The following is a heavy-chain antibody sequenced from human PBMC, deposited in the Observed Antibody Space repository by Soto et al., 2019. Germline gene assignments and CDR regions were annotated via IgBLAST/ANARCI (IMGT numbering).Heavy chain of an antibody. V-gene: IGHV1-46*03. CDR2: INPSGGST. CDR3: AFSRTITMVRGVIITGAFDI. Sequence: GASVKVSCKASGYTFTSYYMHWVRQAPGQGLEWMGIINPSGGSTSYAQKSQGRVTMTRDTSTSTVYMELSSLRSEDTAVYYCAFSRTITMVRGVIITGAFDIWGQGTMVTVSS. J-gene: IGHJ3*02. D-gene: IGHD3-10*01. CDR1: GYTFTSYY.